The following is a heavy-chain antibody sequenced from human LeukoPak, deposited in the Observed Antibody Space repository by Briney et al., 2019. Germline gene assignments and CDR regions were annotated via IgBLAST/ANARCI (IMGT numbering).Heavy chain of an antibody. CDR2: IWPGDSET. CDR3: VRVEAYYDFWSGAPRKHYIDV. V-gene: IGHV5-51*01. D-gene: IGHD3-3*01. J-gene: IGHJ6*03. Sequence: GESLKISCKGSGFQFTSYWIGWVRQTPGKGLEWMGFIWPGDSETTYNPPFQGQVTVSADTSSSTAYLQWSSLKASDTAIYYCVRVEAYYDFWSGAPRKHYIDVWGTGTTVTVSS. CDR1: GFQFTSYW.